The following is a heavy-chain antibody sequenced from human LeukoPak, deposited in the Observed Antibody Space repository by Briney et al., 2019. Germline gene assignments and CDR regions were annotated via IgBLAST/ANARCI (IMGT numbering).Heavy chain of an antibody. CDR1: GGSISSYY. CDR3: HRYCSSTSCYTAFRRAFDI. V-gene: IGHV4-59*12. D-gene: IGHD2-2*02. Sequence: SETLSLTCTVSGGSISSYYWSWIRQPPGKGLEWIGYIYYSGSTNYNPSLKSRVTISVDTSKNQFSLKLSSVTAADTAVYYCHRYCSSTSCYTAFRRAFDIWGQGTMVTVSS. J-gene: IGHJ3*02. CDR2: IYYSGST.